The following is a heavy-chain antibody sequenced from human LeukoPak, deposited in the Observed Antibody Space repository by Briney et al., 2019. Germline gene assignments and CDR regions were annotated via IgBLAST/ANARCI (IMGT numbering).Heavy chain of an antibody. D-gene: IGHD3-9*01. V-gene: IGHV4-34*01. J-gene: IGHJ2*01. CDR1: NDSFSNYY. CDR2: INHSGST. CDR3: ARGLTDYWYFDL. Sequence: SETLSLTCTVSNDSFSNYYWTWIRQSPGKGLGWIGEINHSGSTNYNPSLKSRVTISVDTSKNQFSLKLSSVTAADTAVYYCARGLTDYWYFDLWGRGTLVTVSS.